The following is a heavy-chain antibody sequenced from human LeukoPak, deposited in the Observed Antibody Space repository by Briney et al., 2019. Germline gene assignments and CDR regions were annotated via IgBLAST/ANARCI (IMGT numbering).Heavy chain of an antibody. V-gene: IGHV1-8*01. D-gene: IGHD3-22*01. CDR2: MNPNIGNT. J-gene: IGHJ4*02. CDR1: RYTFTRYD. CDR3: AILADSSGYYYDY. Sequence: ASVKVSCKASRYTFTRYDINWVRPATGQGLEWMGWMNPNIGNTGYAQKLQGRVTMTSNTSISTAYMELSSLRSEDTAVYYCAILADSSGYYYDYWGQGTLVTVSS.